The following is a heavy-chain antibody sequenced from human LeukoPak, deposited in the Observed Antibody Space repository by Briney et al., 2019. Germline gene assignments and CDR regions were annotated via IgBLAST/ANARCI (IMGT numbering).Heavy chain of an antibody. J-gene: IGHJ4*02. D-gene: IGHD1-14*01. CDR3: ARVHPYHNFDY. Sequence: GGSLRLSCAASAFTFNTYWMHWVRQVPGRGLEWVSRINGDESSTNYADSVKGRFTISRDNAKNSLYLQMNSLRAEDTAVYYCARVHPYHNFDYWGQGTLVTVSS. V-gene: IGHV3-74*01. CDR1: AFTFNTYW. CDR2: INGDESST.